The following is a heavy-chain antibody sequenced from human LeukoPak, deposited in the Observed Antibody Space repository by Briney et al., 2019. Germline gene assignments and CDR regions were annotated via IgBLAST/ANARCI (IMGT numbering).Heavy chain of an antibody. CDR1: GFTFSSYG. CDR3: AIDRYSSGWYTFDY. Sequence: GRSLRLSCAASGFTFSSYGMHWVRQAPGKGLEWVALIWFDGSNKYYADSVKGRFTISRDNAKNSLDLQMNSLRAEDTAVYYCAIDRYSSGWYTFDYWGQGTLVTVSS. CDR2: IWFDGSNK. J-gene: IGHJ4*02. D-gene: IGHD6-19*01. V-gene: IGHV3-33*03.